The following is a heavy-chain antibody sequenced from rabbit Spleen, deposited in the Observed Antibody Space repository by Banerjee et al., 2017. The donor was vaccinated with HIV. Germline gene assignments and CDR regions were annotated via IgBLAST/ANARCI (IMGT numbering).Heavy chain of an antibody. CDR1: GFSLSRDYW. D-gene: IGHD4-1*01. CDR3: ARYGYYATGDTFDL. J-gene: IGHJ4*01. CDR2: IDAGVKGTT. Sequence: QEQLEESGGDLVKPEGSLTLTCTASGFSLSRDYWICWVRQAPGKGLEWIACIDAGVKGTTYYASWAKGRFAVSKTSPTTVTLQMTSLTAADMATYFCARYGYYATGDTFDLWGPGTLVTVS. V-gene: IGHV1S45*01.